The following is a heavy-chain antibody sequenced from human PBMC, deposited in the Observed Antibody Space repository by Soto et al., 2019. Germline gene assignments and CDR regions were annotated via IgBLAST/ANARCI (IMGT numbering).Heavy chain of an antibody. V-gene: IGHV4-31*03. CDR2: IYYSGST. D-gene: IGHD2-2*02. Sequence: SETLSLTCTVSGGSISSGGYYWSWIRQHPGKGLEWIGYIYYSGSTYYNPSLKSRVTISVDTSKNQFSLKLSSVTAADTAVYYCARDCPVPPATPNNWFDPWGQGTLVTVSS. CDR3: ARDCPVPPATPNNWFDP. J-gene: IGHJ5*02. CDR1: GGSISSGGYY.